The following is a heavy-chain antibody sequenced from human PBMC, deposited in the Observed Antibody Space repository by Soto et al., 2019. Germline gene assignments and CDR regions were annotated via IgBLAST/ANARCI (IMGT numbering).Heavy chain of an antibody. CDR2: ISYSGNT. V-gene: IGHV4-59*01. CDR1: GGSISNLY. J-gene: IGHJ4*02. D-gene: IGHD6-13*01. CDR3: ARSLSIAAAGIGY. Sequence: TLSLTCTVSGGSISNLYWSWIRQPPGKGLEWIGYISYSGNTNYNPSLKSRVTISVDTSKNQFSLKLSSVTAADTAVYYCARSLSIAAAGIGYWGQGTLVTVSS.